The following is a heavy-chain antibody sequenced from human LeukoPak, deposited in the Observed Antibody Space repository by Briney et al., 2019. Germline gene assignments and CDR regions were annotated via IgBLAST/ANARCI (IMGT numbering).Heavy chain of an antibody. Sequence: ASVKDSCKASGYTFTTYYMHWVRQAPGQGLEWMGMINPSGGSTSYAQKFQGRVTMTRDMSTSTVYMELSSLRSEDTAVYYCARRKGITVAGLNYWGQGTLVTVSS. J-gene: IGHJ4*02. CDR1: GYTFTTYY. CDR2: INPSGGST. CDR3: ARRKGITVAGLNY. V-gene: IGHV1-46*01. D-gene: IGHD6-19*01.